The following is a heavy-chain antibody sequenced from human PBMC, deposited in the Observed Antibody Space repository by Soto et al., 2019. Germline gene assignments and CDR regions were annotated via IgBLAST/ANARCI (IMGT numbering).Heavy chain of an antibody. CDR2: IYYSGST. D-gene: IGHD3-10*01. CDR3: ARVIRGRYYYYYGMDV. V-gene: IGHV4-61*01. CDR1: GGSVSSGSYY. J-gene: IGHJ6*02. Sequence: QVQLQESGPGLVKPSETLSLTCTVSGGSVSSGSYYWSWIRQPPGKGLEWIGYIYYSGSTNYNPPLKSRVTISVDTSKNQFSLKLSSVTAADTAVYYCARVIRGRYYYYYGMDVWGQGTTVTVSS.